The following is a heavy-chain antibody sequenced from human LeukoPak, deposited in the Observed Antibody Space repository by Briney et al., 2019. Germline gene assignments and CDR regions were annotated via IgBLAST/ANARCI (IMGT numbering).Heavy chain of an antibody. CDR3: ARVGDCSSTSCYGAFDI. CDR2: IYYSGST. CDR1: GGSFSGYY. Sequence: SETLSLTCAVYGGSFSGYYWSWIRQPPGKGLEWIGYIYYSGSTYYNPSLKSRVTISVDTSKNQFSLKLSSVTAADTAVYYCARVGDCSSTSCYGAFDIWGQGTMVTVSS. V-gene: IGHV4-30-4*08. J-gene: IGHJ3*02. D-gene: IGHD2-2*03.